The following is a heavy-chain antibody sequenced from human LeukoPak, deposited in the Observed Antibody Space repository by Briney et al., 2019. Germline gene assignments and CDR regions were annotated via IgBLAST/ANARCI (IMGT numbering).Heavy chain of an antibody. J-gene: IGHJ4*02. V-gene: IGHV1-18*01. D-gene: IGHD3-22*01. CDR1: GYTFTSYG. CDR3: ARAKDDSSCYPPYFDF. Sequence: ASVKVSCKASGYTFTSYGISWVRQAPGQGLEWMGWISAYSGNTYYAQKLQGRVTMTTDTSTSTAYMELRSLRSDDTAVYYCARAKDDSSCYPPYFDFWGQRTLVTVST. CDR2: ISAYSGNT.